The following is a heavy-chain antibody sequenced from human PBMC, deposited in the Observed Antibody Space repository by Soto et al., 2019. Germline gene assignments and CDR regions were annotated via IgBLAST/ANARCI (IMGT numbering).Heavy chain of an antibody. J-gene: IGHJ4*02. V-gene: IGHV4-61*01. CDR3: ARAYYDFVWGSYPDY. Sequence: PSETLSLTCTVSGGSVSSGSYYWSWIRQPPGKGLEWIGYIYYSGSTKYNPSLKSRVTISVDTSKNQFSLKLSSGTAADTALYYCARAYYDFVWGSYPDYWGQGALVTVSS. CDR1: GGSVSSGSYY. D-gene: IGHD3-16*02. CDR2: IYYSGST.